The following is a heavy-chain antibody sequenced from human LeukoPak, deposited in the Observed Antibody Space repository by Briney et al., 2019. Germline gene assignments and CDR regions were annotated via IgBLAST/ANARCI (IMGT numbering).Heavy chain of an antibody. CDR1: GDSINSLDL. CDR2: MYLSGTT. CDR3: AGLVGRYSSGLYYYYFDY. J-gene: IGHJ4*02. D-gene: IGHD3-22*01. Sequence: SETLSLTCTVSGDSINSLDLWSWVRQPPGKGLEWIGEMYLSGTTHSNPSVRSRVTISIDKSKNQFFLNLSSVTAADTAVYYCAGLVGRYSSGLYYYYFDYWDQGTLVTVSS. V-gene: IGHV4-4*02.